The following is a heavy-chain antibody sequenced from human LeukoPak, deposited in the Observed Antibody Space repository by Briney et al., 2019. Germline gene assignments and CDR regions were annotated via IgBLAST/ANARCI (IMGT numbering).Heavy chain of an antibody. CDR2: IYTSGST. V-gene: IGHV4-61*02. CDR3: AREPEYSSSPDGAFDI. D-gene: IGHD6-6*01. CDR1: GGSIRSGSYY. J-gene: IGHJ3*02. Sequence: PSQTLSLTCTVSGGSIRSGSYYWSWIRRPAGKGLEWIGRIYTSGSTNYNPSLKSRVTISVDTSKNQFSLKLSSVTAADTAVYYCAREPEYSSSPDGAFDIWGHGTMVTVSS.